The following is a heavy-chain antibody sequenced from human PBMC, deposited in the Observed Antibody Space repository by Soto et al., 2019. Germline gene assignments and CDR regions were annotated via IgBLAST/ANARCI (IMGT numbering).Heavy chain of an antibody. CDR2: IRGNGAST. CDR3: AKQSLAHSSGWYMDY. Sequence: EVQLLESGVGLVQPGGSLRLSCAASGFAFSSCDMSWVRQAPWNGLEWVSAIRGNGASTYYADGVKGRFTISTDSSKNTLYLQMDSLRAEDTSVYYCAKQSLAHSSGWYMDYWGKGTLVTVSS. CDR1: GFAFSSCD. V-gene: IGHV3-23*01. D-gene: IGHD6-19*01. J-gene: IGHJ4*02.